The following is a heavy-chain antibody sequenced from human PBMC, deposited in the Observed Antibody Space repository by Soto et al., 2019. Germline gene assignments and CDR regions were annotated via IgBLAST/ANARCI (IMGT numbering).Heavy chain of an antibody. Sequence: EVQLVESGGGLVQPGRSLRLSCAASGFTFDDYAMHWVRQAPGKGLEWVSGISWNSGSIGYADSVKGRFTISRDNAKNSLYLQMNSLRAEDTALYYCARRRFGGVSATWDFDYWGQGTLVTVSS. J-gene: IGHJ4*02. D-gene: IGHD3-16*01. CDR2: ISWNSGSI. CDR3: ARRRFGGVSATWDFDY. CDR1: GFTFDDYA. V-gene: IGHV3-9*01.